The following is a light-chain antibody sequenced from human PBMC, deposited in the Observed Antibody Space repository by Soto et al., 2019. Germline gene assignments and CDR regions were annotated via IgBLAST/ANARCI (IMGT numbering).Light chain of an antibody. CDR2: RAS. Sequence: IVMTQSPDILAVSPGETVTLSCRASQSLNDNLAWYQQKPGQAPRLLIFRASSRASGVPARFSGGGSGTEFTLTIRTIEAEDFAVYFCQQDGNWPPWTFGPGTKVDIK. J-gene: IGKJ1*01. CDR1: QSLNDN. CDR3: QQDGNWPPWT. V-gene: IGKV3-15*01.